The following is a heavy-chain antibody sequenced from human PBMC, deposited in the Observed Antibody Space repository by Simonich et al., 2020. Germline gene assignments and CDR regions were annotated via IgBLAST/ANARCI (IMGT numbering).Heavy chain of an antibody. D-gene: IGHD6-13*01. Sequence: QVQLQESGPGLVKPSETLSLTCAVSGYSISSGYYWGWIRQPPGNGLEWIGSIYHSGSTYYNPSLKRRVTISVDTSKNQFSLKLSSVTAADTAVYYCARVGYSNYYYYGMDVWGQGTTVTVSS. CDR3: ARVGYSNYYYYGMDV. V-gene: IGHV4-38-2*01. CDR1: GYSISSGYY. CDR2: IYHSGST. J-gene: IGHJ6*02.